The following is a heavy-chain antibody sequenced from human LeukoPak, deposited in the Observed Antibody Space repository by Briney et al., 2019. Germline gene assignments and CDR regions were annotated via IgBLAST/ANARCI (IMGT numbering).Heavy chain of an antibody. CDR1: GYTFSSYG. Sequence: ASVKVSCKASGYTFSSYGISWVRQAPGQGLEWMGWISAYNGNTNYAQKLQGRVTMTTDTSTSTAYMELGSLRSDDTAVYYCARDRPRQQWLVLPDYWGQGTLVTVSS. J-gene: IGHJ4*02. CDR2: ISAYNGNT. CDR3: ARDRPRQQWLVLPDY. V-gene: IGHV1-18*01. D-gene: IGHD6-19*01.